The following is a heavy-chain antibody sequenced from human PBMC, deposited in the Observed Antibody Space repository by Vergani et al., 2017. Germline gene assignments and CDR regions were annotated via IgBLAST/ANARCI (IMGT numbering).Heavy chain of an antibody. CDR1: GFTFSSYD. Sequence: EVQLVESGGGLVQPGGSLRLSCAASGFTFSSYDMHWVRQATGKGLEWVSAIGTAGDTYYPGSVKGRFTISRENAKNSLYLQMNSLRAGDTAIYYCAKVVVAATVGYFDYWGQGTLVTVSS. D-gene: IGHD2-15*01. V-gene: IGHV3-13*01. J-gene: IGHJ4*02. CDR3: AKVVVAATVGYFDY. CDR2: IGTAGDT.